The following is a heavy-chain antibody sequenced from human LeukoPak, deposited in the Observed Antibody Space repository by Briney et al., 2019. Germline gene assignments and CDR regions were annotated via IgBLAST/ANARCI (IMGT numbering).Heavy chain of an antibody. J-gene: IGHJ6*03. CDR1: GDSMSSNYYY. CDR3: ARHLVVPATTYYYYYMDV. CDR2: VYFTGSP. V-gene: IGHV4-39*01. D-gene: IGHD2-2*01. Sequence: SETLSLTCTVSGDSMSSNYYYWGWIRQPPGKGLEWIVTVYFTGSPYYNPSLKSRVTISVDTSETQFSLTLSSVTAAGTAVYFCARHLVVPATTYYYYYMDVWGEGTTVTVSS.